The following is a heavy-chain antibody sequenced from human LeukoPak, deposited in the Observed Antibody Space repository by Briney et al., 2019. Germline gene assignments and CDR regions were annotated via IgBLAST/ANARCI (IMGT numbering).Heavy chain of an antibody. D-gene: IGHD6-19*01. CDR2: ISGSGGST. Sequence: GSLRLSCAASGFTFSSYAMSWVRQAPGEGLEWVSAISGSGGSTYYADSVKGRFTISRDNSKNTLYLQMSSLRAEDTAVYYCAKDRKPGIAVPGYKYFDYWGQGTLVTVSS. CDR3: AKDRKPGIAVPGYKYFDY. J-gene: IGHJ4*02. V-gene: IGHV3-23*01. CDR1: GFTFSSYA.